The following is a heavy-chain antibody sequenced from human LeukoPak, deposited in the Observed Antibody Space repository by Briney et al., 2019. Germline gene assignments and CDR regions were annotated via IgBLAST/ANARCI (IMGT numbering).Heavy chain of an antibody. D-gene: IGHD3-10*01. CDR2: IYHSGST. Sequence: SETLSLTCTVSGYSISSGYYWGWIRQPPGKGLEWIGSIYHSGSTYYNPSLKSRVTISVDTSKNQFSLKLSSVTAAETAVYFCARDRFGMSATGSDFDYWGQGILVTVSS. CDR3: ARDRFGMSATGSDFDY. J-gene: IGHJ4*02. CDR1: GYSISSGYY. V-gene: IGHV4-38-2*02.